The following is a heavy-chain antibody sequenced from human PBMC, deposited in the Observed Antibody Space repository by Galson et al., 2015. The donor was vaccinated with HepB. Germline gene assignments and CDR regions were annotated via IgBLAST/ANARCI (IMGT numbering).Heavy chain of an antibody. CDR1: GYIFTGYF. D-gene: IGHD3-10*01. V-gene: IGHV1-2*02. CDR2: INPKSGRT. CDR3: ACGLGSGSFDAFDD. J-gene: IGHJ3*01. Sequence: SVKVSCKASGYIFTGYFIHWVRQVPGQGLEWMGWINPKSGRTNYAPRFQDRVTMTRAASINTAYMEVSRLSFDDSAVYFCACGLGSGSFDAFDDWGQGTAVTVSA.